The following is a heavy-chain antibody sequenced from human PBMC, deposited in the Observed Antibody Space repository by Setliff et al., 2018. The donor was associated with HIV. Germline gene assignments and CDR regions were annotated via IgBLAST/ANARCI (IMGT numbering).Heavy chain of an antibody. CDR1: GGSISSYY. Sequence: SETLSLTCTVSGGSISSYYWSWIRQPAGKGLEWIGRIYTSGSTNYNPSLKSRVTMSVDTSKNQFSLKLSSVTAADTAVYYCARDRPHYDYVWGSYPHAFDIWGQGTMVT. D-gene: IGHD3-16*02. CDR3: ARDRPHYDYVWGSYPHAFDI. V-gene: IGHV4-4*07. J-gene: IGHJ3*02. CDR2: IYTSGST.